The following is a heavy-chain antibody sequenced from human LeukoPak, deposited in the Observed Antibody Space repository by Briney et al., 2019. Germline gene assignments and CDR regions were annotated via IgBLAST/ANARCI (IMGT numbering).Heavy chain of an antibody. CDR1: GYTFTSYG. J-gene: IGHJ4*02. CDR2: ISAYNGNT. D-gene: IGHD5-24*01. V-gene: IGHV1-18*01. CDR3: ARESTRWQQGDY. Sequence: ASVKVSCKASGYTFTSYGISWVRQAPGQGLECMGWISAYNGNTNYAQKLQGRVTMTTDTSTSTAYMELRSLRSDDTAVYYCARESTRWQQGDYWGQGTLVTVSS.